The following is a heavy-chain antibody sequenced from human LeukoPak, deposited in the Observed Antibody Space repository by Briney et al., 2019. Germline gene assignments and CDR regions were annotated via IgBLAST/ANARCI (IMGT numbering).Heavy chain of an antibody. D-gene: IGHD4-17*01. CDR2: ISSSGSTI. V-gene: IGHV3-11*01. Sequence: GGSLRLSCAASGFTFSDYYMSWIRQAPGKGLEWVSYISSSGSTIYYADSVKGRFTISRDNAKNSLYLQTNSLRAEDTAVYYCARSTVTTYPPAPNFDYWGQGTLVTVSS. CDR1: GFTFSDYY. CDR3: ARSTVTTYPPAPNFDY. J-gene: IGHJ4*02.